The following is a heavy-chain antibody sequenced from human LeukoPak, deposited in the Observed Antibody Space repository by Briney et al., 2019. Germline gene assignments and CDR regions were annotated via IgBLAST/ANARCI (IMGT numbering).Heavy chain of an antibody. D-gene: IGHD3-10*01. CDR2: ISSSSSYI. V-gene: IGHV3-21*01. Sequence: GGSLRLSCAASGLTFSSYSMNWVRQAPGKGLEWVSSISSSSSYIYYADSVKGRFTISRGNAKNSLYLQMNSLRAEDTAVYYCARLSAMLRGPEPIYYFDYWGQGTLVTVSS. CDR1: GLTFSSYS. J-gene: IGHJ4*01. CDR3: ARLSAMLRGPEPIYYFDY.